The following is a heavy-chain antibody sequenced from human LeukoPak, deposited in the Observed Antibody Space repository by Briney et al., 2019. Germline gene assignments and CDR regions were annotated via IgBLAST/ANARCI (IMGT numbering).Heavy chain of an antibody. J-gene: IGHJ4*02. CDR2: IYPGDSDP. D-gene: IGHD4-11*01. Sequence: GESLTISCKGSGSYFTNYLIAWGRQMPGKGLDLIGFIYPGDSDPRYSPSFQGQVTISADKSISTAYLQWNSLKASDTAMYYCARSKSKTSFDYWGQGTLVTVSS. CDR3: ARSKSKTSFDY. CDR1: GSYFTNYL. V-gene: IGHV5-51*01.